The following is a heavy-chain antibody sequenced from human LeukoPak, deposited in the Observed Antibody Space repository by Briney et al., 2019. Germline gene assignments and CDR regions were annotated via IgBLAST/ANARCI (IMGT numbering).Heavy chain of an antibody. J-gene: IGHJ4*02. CDR3: ASTVHDSSGYYYSY. Sequence: GASVKVSCKASGYTFTGYYMHWVRQAPGQGLDWMGWINPNSGGTNYAQKFQGWVTMTRNTSISTAYMELSSLRSEDTAVYYCASTVHDSSGYYYSYWGQGTLVTVSS. CDR1: GYTFTGYY. D-gene: IGHD3-22*01. V-gene: IGHV1-2*04. CDR2: INPNSGGT.